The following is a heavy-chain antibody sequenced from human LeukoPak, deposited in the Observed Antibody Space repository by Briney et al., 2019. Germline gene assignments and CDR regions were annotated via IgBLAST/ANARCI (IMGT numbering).Heavy chain of an antibody. J-gene: IGHJ6*04. CDR3: AREALFFYNYFGMDV. CDR1: GFILRTYW. D-gene: IGHD3-3*01. V-gene: IGHV3-7*03. CDR2: IKEDGSEK. Sequence: GGSVRLSCAASGFILRTYWMNWVRQAPGKGLEWVANIKEDGSEKYYVDSVKGRFTISRDNAKNSLYLQMNSLRAEDTAVYYCAREALFFYNYFGMDVWGKGTTVIVSS.